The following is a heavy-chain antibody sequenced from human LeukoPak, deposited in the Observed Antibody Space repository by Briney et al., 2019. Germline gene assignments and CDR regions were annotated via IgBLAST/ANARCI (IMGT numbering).Heavy chain of an antibody. CDR1: GFTFSDFY. CDR2: ISGSGATT. J-gene: IGHJ5*02. CDR3: VKDRETYYDPGGYYCIWLDP. V-gene: IGHV3-23*01. D-gene: IGHD3-22*01. Sequence: PGGSLRLSCTASGFTFSDFYMSWIRQTPGKGLEWVSSISGSGATTYYPDSVKGRFTISRDNSKSTLFLHMNSLRADDTAVYHCVKDRETYYDPGGYYCIWLDPWGLGTLVTVSS.